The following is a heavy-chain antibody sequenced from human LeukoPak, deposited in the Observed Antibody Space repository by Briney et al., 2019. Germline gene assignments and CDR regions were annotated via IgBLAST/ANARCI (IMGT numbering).Heavy chain of an antibody. CDR3: ARDYDSSGYLFWGTRGGAFDI. V-gene: IGHV1-46*01. CDR2: INPSGGST. J-gene: IGHJ3*02. Sequence: ASVKVSCKASGYTFTSYYMHWVRQAPGQGLEWMGIINPSGGSTSYAQKFQGRVTMTRDMSTSTVYMELSSLRSEDTAVYYCARDYDSSGYLFWGTRGGAFDIWGQGTMVTVSS. CDR1: GYTFTSYY. D-gene: IGHD3-22*01.